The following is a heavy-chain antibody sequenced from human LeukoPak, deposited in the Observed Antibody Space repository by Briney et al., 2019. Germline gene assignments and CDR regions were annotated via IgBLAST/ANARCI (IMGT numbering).Heavy chain of an antibody. CDR1: GFTFRRYW. CDR2: INSDGSST. V-gene: IGHV3-74*01. CDR3: ARSFRSSGSENFDY. D-gene: IGHD3-10*01. Sequence: PGGSLRLSCAASGFTFRRYWMHWVRQAPGKGPVWVSRINSDGSSTSYADSVKGRFTISRDNAKNTLYLQMNSLRAEDTAVYYCARSFRSSGSENFDYWGQGTLVTVSS. J-gene: IGHJ4*02.